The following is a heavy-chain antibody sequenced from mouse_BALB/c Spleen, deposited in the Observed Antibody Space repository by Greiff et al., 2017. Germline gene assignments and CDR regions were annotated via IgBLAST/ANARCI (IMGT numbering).Heavy chain of an antibody. Sequence: EVKLVESGGGLVKPGGSLKLSCAASGFTFSDYYMYWVRQTPEKRLEWVATISDGGSYTYYPDSVKGRFTISRDNAKNNLYLQMSSLKSEDTAMYYCARDQGGNSFAYWGQGTLVTVSA. J-gene: IGHJ3*01. CDR3: ARDQGGNSFAY. D-gene: IGHD2-1*01. CDR2: ISDGGSYT. V-gene: IGHV5-4*02. CDR1: GFTFSDYY.